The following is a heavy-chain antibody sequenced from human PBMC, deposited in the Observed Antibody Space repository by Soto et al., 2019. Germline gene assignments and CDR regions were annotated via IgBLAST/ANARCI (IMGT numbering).Heavy chain of an antibody. V-gene: IGHV1-3*01. CDR3: ARLKCELPPDAFDI. CDR2: INAGNGNT. J-gene: IGHJ3*02. Sequence: ASVKVSCKASGYTFTSYAMHWVRQAPGQRLEWMGWINAGNGNTKYSQKFQGRVTITRDTSASTAYMELSSLRSEDTAVYYCARLKCELPPDAFDIWGQGTMVTVSS. CDR1: GYTFTSYA. D-gene: IGHD1-26*01.